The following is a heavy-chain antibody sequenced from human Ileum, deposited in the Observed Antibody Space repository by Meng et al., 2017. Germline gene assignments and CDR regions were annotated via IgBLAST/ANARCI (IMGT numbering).Heavy chain of an antibody. Sequence: GGDCARTGGSLRLSCVASGFTFSKTWMHWVRQAPGKGPVWVSRISPDGSSSNNADSVKGRFTVSRDNSKNTLFLQMSSLRVEDTAMYYCSRDMMDLGQGTLVTVSS. CDR2: ISPDGSSS. J-gene: IGHJ4*02. CDR3: SRDMMD. V-gene: IGHV3-74*01. D-gene: IGHD3-16*01. CDR1: GFTFSKTW.